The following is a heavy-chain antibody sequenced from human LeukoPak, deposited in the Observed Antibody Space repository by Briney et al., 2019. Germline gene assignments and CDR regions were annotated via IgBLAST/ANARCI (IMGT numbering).Heavy chain of an antibody. V-gene: IGHV4-34*01. D-gene: IGHD1/OR15-1a*01. CDR3: ARGSNNDY. CDR2: INHSGST. Sequence: PSETLSLTCAVYGGSFSGYYWSWIRQPPGKGLEWIGEINHSGSTNYNPSLKSRVTISVDTSKNQFSLKLSSVTAADTAVYYCARGSNNDYWGQGTLVTVSS. CDR1: GGSFSGYY. J-gene: IGHJ4*02.